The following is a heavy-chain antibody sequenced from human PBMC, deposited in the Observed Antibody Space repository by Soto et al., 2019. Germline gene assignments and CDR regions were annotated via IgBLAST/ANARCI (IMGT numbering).Heavy chain of an antibody. CDR1: GFSVSGNY. J-gene: IGHJ6*04. D-gene: IGHD2-2*02. CDR3: ARDCSSTSCYTPHYGMDV. CDR2: IYSDGST. Sequence: EVQLVESGGGLIQPGGSLRLSCAASGFSVSGNYMSWVRQAPGKGLEWVSVIYSDGSTYYADSVKGRFTISRDNSKNMMYLQMNSLRAEDTAVYYCARDCSSTSCYTPHYGMDVWGKGTTVTVSS. V-gene: IGHV3-53*01.